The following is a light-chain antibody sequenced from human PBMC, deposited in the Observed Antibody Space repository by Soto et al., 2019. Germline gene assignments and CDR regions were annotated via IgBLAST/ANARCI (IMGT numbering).Light chain of an antibody. Sequence: DSRMTQSPSSLSASVGDRVTITCRASQAINIYLAWYQQKPGKVPKLLIYGASTLRSGVPSRFSGNGSGTEFTLTISSLQPEDVATYYCQKHYSAPWTFGQGTSVEIK. V-gene: IGKV1-27*01. CDR2: GAS. CDR1: QAINIY. J-gene: IGKJ1*01. CDR3: QKHYSAPWT.